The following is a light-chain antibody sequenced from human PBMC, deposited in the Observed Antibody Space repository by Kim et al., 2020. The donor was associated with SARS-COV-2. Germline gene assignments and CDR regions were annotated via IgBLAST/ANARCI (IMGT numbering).Light chain of an antibody. J-gene: IGKJ2*01. Sequence: ASVGDRVTSTCRASQSISTYLNWYQQKPGKAPKLLIYAASSLQSGVPSRFSGSGSGTDFTLTISSLQPEDFATYYCQQSYSTLSYTFGQGTKLEI. CDR3: QQSYSTLSYT. CDR2: AAS. V-gene: IGKV1-39*01. CDR1: QSISTY.